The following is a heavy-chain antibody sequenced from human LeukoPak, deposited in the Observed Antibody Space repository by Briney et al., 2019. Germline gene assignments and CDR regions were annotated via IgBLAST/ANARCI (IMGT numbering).Heavy chain of an antibody. CDR3: AKSGRLTGFYRDFDC. CDR1: GFTLSTYG. V-gene: IGHV3-30*02. J-gene: IGHJ4*02. Sequence: GGSLSLSCAASGFTLSTYGMHWVRQAPATGLERVAFIRYDGSNKYYADSVKGRFTISRDNSKNTLYLQMNSLRAEDTAVYYCAKSGRLTGFYRDFDCWGQGTLVTVSS. CDR2: IRYDGSNK. D-gene: IGHD3-9*01.